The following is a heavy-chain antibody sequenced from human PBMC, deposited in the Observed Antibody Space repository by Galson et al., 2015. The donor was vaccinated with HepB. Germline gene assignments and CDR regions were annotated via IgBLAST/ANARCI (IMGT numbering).Heavy chain of an antibody. CDR3: ARDDSGYYDSSGFDY. J-gene: IGHJ4*02. D-gene: IGHD3-22*01. Sequence: SVKVSCKASGYTFTSYAMHWVRQAPGQRLEWMGWINAGNGNTKYSQKFQGRVTITRDTSASTAYMELSSLRSEDTAVYYCARDDSGYYDSSGFDYSGQGTLVTVSS. CDR2: INAGNGNT. V-gene: IGHV1-3*01. CDR1: GYTFTSYA.